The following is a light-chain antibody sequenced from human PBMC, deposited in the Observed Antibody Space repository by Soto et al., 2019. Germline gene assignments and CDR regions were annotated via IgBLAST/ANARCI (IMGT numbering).Light chain of an antibody. CDR3: QQYSSSPIT. J-gene: IGKJ5*01. CDR2: GAS. CDR1: QSVKRSY. Sequence: EILLTQSPCTLPLSPGVRATLPCRASQSVKRSYLAWYQQKPGQAPRLLIYGASSRATGIPERFSGGGSGTDFSLTISRLDPEDFAVYYCQQYSSSPITFGQGTRLEIK. V-gene: IGKV3-20*01.